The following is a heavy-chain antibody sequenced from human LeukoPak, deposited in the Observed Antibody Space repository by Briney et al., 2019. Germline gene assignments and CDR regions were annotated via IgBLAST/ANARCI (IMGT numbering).Heavy chain of an antibody. CDR2: ISAYNGNT. Sequence: ASVKVSCKASGYTFTSYGISWVRQAPGQGLEWMGWISAYNGNTNYAQKLQGRVTMTTDTSTSTAYMELRSLRSDDTAVYYCAKGGRTGKSISMIRGVRNYYYYMDVWGKGTTVTISS. D-gene: IGHD3-10*01. V-gene: IGHV1-18*01. CDR3: AKGGRTGKSISMIRGVRNYYYYMDV. CDR1: GYTFTSYG. J-gene: IGHJ6*03.